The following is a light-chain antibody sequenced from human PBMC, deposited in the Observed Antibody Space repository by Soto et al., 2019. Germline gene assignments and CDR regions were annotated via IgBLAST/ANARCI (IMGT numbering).Light chain of an antibody. CDR2: QAS. V-gene: IGKV1-5*03. CDR1: QSISRQ. CDR3: LQYQSYWT. J-gene: IGKJ1*01. Sequence: DIQMTQSPSTLSASVGDRVSITCRASQSISRQLAWYQQKPGKAPNLLIYQASNLETGVPSRFTGSGSGTEFTLTISSLQADALASYYCLQYQSYWTFGQGTKVEVK.